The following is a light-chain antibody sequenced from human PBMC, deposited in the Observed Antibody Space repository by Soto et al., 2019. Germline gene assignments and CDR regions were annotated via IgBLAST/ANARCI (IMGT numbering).Light chain of an antibody. V-gene: IGLV1-40*01. J-gene: IGLJ1*01. Sequence: QSVLTQPPPVSGAPGQRVTISCTGSSSNIGAGYDVHWYQQLPGTAPKLLIYGNSNRPSGVPDRFSGSKSGTSASLAITELQAEDEADYYCQSHDSSLSGFYVFGTGTKVTVL. CDR3: QSHDSSLSGFYV. CDR2: GNS. CDR1: SSNIGAGYD.